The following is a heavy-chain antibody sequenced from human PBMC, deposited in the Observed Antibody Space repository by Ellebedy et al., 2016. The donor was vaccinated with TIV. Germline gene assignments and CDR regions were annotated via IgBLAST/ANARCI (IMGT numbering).Heavy chain of an antibody. CDR1: GFTFGSFA. V-gene: IGHV3-23*01. D-gene: IGHD3-22*01. Sequence: GGSLRLSCVASGFTFGSFAMHWVRQAPGKGLEWLSVISGDGSSTYLADSVKGRFTPTRDNSKKTLYLEMNRLRADDTAVYYCAKGSSSGFTYDRVGFEYWGQGTLVSVSS. J-gene: IGHJ4*02. CDR3: AKGSSSGFTYDRVGFEY. CDR2: ISGDGSST.